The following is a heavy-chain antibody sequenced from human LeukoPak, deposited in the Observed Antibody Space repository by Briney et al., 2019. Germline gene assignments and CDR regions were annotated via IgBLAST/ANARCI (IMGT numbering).Heavy chain of an antibody. J-gene: IGHJ4*01. CDR1: GYTFTSYD. V-gene: IGHV1-8*01. D-gene: IGHD6-19*01. CDR2: MNPNSGNT. Sequence: ASVKVSCKASGYTFTSYDINWVRQATGQGLEWMGWMNPNSGNTGYAQKFQGRVTMTRNTSISTAYMELSSLRSEDTAVYYCAKNLPSHGWYSRGWYSDYWGPGTLVTVSS. CDR3: AKNLPSHGWYSRGWYSDY.